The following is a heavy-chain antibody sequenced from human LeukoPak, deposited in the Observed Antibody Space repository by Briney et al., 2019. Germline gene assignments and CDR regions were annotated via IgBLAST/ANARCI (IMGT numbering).Heavy chain of an antibody. D-gene: IGHD2-2*01. CDR3: AKLGVVIGTIGYFDY. J-gene: IGHJ4*02. Sequence: GGSLRLSCAASGFTVSNNFMTWVRQVPGKGLEWLSVIYSDGRTFYADSVKDRFTISRDNFKNTLYLQMNSLRAEDTAVYYCAKLGVVIGTIGYFDYWGQGTLVTVSS. V-gene: IGHV3-66*01. CDR2: IYSDGRT. CDR1: GFTVSNNF.